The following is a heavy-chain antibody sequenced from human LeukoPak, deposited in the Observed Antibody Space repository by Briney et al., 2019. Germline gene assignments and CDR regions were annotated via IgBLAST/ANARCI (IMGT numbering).Heavy chain of an antibody. Sequence: GASVKVSCKASGGTFSSYAISWVRQAPGQGLEWMGGIIPIFGTANYAQKFQGRVTITADESTSTAYMELSSLRSEDTAVYYCARGEWLSYDPDFDYWAREPWSPSPQ. CDR1: GGTFSSYA. CDR2: IIPIFGTA. J-gene: IGHJ4*02. V-gene: IGHV1-69*01. CDR3: ARGEWLSYDPDFDY. D-gene: IGHD3-3*01.